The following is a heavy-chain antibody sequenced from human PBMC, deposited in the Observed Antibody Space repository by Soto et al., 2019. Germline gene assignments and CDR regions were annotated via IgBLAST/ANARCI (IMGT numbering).Heavy chain of an antibody. Sequence: GALRLSCAASGFTFSSYGMHWVRQAPGKGLEWVAVISYDGSNKYYADSVKGRFTISRDNSKNTLYLQMNSLRAEDTAVYYCAKDGYYYDSSGYYGYYFDYWGQGTLVTVSS. CDR2: ISYDGSNK. V-gene: IGHV3-30*18. CDR1: GFTFSSYG. CDR3: AKDGYYYDSSGYYGYYFDY. D-gene: IGHD3-22*01. J-gene: IGHJ4*02.